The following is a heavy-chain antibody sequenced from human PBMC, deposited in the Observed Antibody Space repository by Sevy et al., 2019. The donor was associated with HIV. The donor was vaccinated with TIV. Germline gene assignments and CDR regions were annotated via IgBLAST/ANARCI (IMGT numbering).Heavy chain of an antibody. V-gene: IGHV3-23*01. CDR1: GFTFSSYA. Sequence: GGSLRLSCAASGFTFSSYAMSWVRQAPGKGLKWVSAISGSGGSTYYADSVKGRFTISRDNSKNTLYLQMNSLRAEDTAVYYCAKVDYDILTGYDEGPHFFDYWGQGTLVTVSS. CDR2: ISGSGGST. D-gene: IGHD3-9*01. J-gene: IGHJ4*02. CDR3: AKVDYDILTGYDEGPHFFDY.